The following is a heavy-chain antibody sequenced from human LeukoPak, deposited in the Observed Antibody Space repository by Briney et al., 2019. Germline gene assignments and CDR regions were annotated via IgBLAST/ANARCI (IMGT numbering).Heavy chain of an antibody. V-gene: IGHV1-69*05. Sequence: SVKVSCKASGGTFSSYAISWVRQAPGQGLEWMGGIIPIFGTANYAQKFQGRVTITTDESTSTAYMELSSLRSEDTAVYYCARDSGYDSGAFDIWGQGTMVTVSS. CDR1: GGTFSSYA. J-gene: IGHJ3*02. D-gene: IGHD5-12*01. CDR2: IIPIFGTA. CDR3: ARDSGYDSGAFDI.